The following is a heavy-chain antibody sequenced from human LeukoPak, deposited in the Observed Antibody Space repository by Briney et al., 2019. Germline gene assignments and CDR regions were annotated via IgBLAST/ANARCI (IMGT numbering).Heavy chain of an antibody. Sequence: PGWSLRLSCAASGFTFSSYGMSWVRQAPGKGLEWVSGIRGSGGSTYYADYAKGRFTISRDNSKNTLYLQMNSLRAEDTAVYYCAKAVSCSSTSCYRSYGMDVWGQGTTVTVSS. V-gene: IGHV3-23*01. CDR3: AKAVSCSSTSCYRSYGMDV. D-gene: IGHD2-2*02. CDR1: GFTFSSYG. CDR2: IRGSGGST. J-gene: IGHJ6*02.